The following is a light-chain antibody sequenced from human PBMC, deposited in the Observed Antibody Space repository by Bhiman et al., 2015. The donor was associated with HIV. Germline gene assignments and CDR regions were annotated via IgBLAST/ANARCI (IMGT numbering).Light chain of an antibody. CDR3: CSYAGSYTWV. CDR1: SSDIGRYNY. V-gene: IGLV2-11*01. CDR2: EVT. Sequence: QSGLTQPPSTSGTPGQRVIISCTGTSSDIGRYNYVSWSQQHPGKAPKIIIYEVTRRPSGVPDRFSGSKSGNTASLTISGLQAEDEADYYCCSYAGSYTWVFGGGTKLTVL. J-gene: IGLJ3*02.